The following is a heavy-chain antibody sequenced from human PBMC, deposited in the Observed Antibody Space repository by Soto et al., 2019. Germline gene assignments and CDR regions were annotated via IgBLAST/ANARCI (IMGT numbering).Heavy chain of an antibody. CDR3: AREYYDFWSVTYSYYGMDV. J-gene: IGHJ6*02. CDR2: IFSSGTT. CDR1: GGSISRYY. D-gene: IGHD3-3*01. V-gene: IGHV4-59*01. Sequence: PSETLSLTCSVSGGSISRYYWSWIRQPPGRGLEWIGNIFSSGTTNYNPSLKSRVTISVDTSQNRVSLILNAVTAAATAVYYCAREYYDFWSVTYSYYGMDVWGHGTTVTVSS.